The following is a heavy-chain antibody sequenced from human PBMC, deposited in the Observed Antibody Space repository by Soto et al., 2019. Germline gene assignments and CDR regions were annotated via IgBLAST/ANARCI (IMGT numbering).Heavy chain of an antibody. V-gene: IGHV3-15*01. CDR1: GFTFTNAW. D-gene: IGHD4-17*01. CDR2: IKSKTDGGTT. CDR3: TTARGTYGSEYFQH. J-gene: IGHJ1*01. Sequence: GGSLRPACAASGFTFTNAWMSWVRQAQGKGLEWVGRIKSKTDGGTTDYAAPVKGRFTISRDDSKNTLYLQMNSLKTEDTAVYYCTTARGTYGSEYFQHWGQGTLVTVSS.